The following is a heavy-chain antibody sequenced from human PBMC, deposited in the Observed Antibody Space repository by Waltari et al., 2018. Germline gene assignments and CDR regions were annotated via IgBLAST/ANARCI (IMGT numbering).Heavy chain of an antibody. CDR1: GYSISSGYY. J-gene: IGHJ5*02. CDR2: IYHSGST. CDR3: ARSSDSGYPAWLTS. D-gene: IGHD5-12*01. Sequence: QVQLQESGPGLVKPSETLSLTCAVSGYSISSGYYWGWIRQPPGKGLEWIGRIYHSGSTYYNPSLKSRVTISVDTSKNQFSLKLSSVTAADTAVYYCARSSDSGYPAWLTSWGQGTLVTVSS. V-gene: IGHV4-38-2*01.